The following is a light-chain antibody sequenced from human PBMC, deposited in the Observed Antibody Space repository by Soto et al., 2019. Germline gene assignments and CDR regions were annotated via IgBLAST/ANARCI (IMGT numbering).Light chain of an antibody. CDR3: CSYAGSYSYV. Sequence: QSALTQPRSVSGSPGQSVTISCTGTSSDVGGYNYVSWYQQEPGKAPKLMIYDVIKRPSGVPDRFSGSKSDNAASLTISGLQAEDEADYYCCSYAGSYSYVFGTGTKLTVL. CDR2: DVI. J-gene: IGLJ1*01. CDR1: SSDVGGYNY. V-gene: IGLV2-11*01.